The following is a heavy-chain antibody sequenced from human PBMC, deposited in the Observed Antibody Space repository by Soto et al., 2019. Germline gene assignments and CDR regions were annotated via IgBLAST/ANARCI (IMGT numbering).Heavy chain of an antibody. V-gene: IGHV3-23*01. CDR2: ISGSAGSR. CDR1: GFIFRNYA. J-gene: IGHJ4*02. CDR3: CKDGYTPGQPDY. Sequence: EVQLLESGGGLVQPGGSLRLSCAASGFIFRNYAMSWVRQAPGKGLEWVSAISGSAGSRYYADSVKGRFTISRDNSKNTLYLQMHSLRAEDTAVDDCCKDGYTPGQPDYWGQGTLVTVSS. D-gene: IGHD5-18*01.